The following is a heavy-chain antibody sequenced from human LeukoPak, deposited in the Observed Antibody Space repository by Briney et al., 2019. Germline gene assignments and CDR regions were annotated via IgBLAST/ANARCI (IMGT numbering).Heavy chain of an antibody. V-gene: IGHV1-8*01. CDR2: MNPNSGNT. D-gene: IGHD3-22*01. J-gene: IGHJ6*02. CDR1: GYTFTSYD. Sequence: ASVKVSCKASGYTFTSYDINWVRQATGQGLEWMGWMNPNSGNTGYAQKFQGRVTMTRNTSISTAYMELSSLRSEGTAVYYCARLGELGIVVVREYYYYYGMDVWGQGTTATVSS. CDR3: ARLGELGIVVVREYYYYYGMDV.